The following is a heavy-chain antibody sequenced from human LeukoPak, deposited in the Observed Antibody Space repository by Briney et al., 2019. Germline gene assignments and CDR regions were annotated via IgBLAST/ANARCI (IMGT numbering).Heavy chain of an antibody. CDR2: INPKSGGI. CDR3: ARGRGYVPYDY. D-gene: IGHD3-10*02. V-gene: IGHV1-2*02. CDR1: GYTFTCYY. J-gene: IGHJ4*02. Sequence: ASVKVSCKASGYTFTCYYIHWVRQAPGQGLEWMGWINPKSGGINYAQKFQGRVTMTRDTSISTSYMELSRLKSDDTAVYYCARGRGYVPYDYWGQGTLVTVSS.